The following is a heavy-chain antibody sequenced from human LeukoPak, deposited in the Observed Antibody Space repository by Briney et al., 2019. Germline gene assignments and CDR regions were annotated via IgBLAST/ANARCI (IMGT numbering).Heavy chain of an antibody. J-gene: IGHJ4*02. CDR1: GFTFSSYG. D-gene: IGHD3-22*01. CDR3: AKVRAYSSGYYWGNYFDY. Sequence: PGGSLRLSCAASGFTFSSYGMHWVRQAPGKGLEWVAFIRYDGSNKYYADSVKGRFTISRDNSKNTLYLQMNSLRAEDTAVYYCAKVRAYSSGYYWGNYFDYWGQGTLVTVSS. V-gene: IGHV3-30*02. CDR2: IRYDGSNK.